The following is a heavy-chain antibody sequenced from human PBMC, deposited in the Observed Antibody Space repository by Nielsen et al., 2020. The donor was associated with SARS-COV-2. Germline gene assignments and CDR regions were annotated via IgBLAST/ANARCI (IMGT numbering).Heavy chain of an antibody. CDR3: ARGQGSFDD. J-gene: IGHJ4*02. V-gene: IGHV1-2*06. CDR2: INPNSGGT. CDR1: GYTFTGYF. Sequence: VKVSCKASGYTFTGYFVHWVRQAPGQGLEWMGRINPNSGGTDYAQKFQGRVTVTGDTSVNTAYMELSSLTSDDTAVYYCARGQGSFDDWGQGTLVTVSS.